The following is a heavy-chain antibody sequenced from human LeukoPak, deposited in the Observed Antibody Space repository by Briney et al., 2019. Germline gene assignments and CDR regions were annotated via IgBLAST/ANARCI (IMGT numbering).Heavy chain of an antibody. V-gene: IGHV3-23*01. D-gene: IGHD6-13*01. Sequence: VGSLRLSCAASGFTLSSYAMSWVRQATGKGLEWVSAISGSGGSTYYADSVKGRFTISRDNSKNTLYLQMNSLRAEDTAVYYCAKDERSSWPPNWFDPWGQGTLVTVSS. CDR2: ISGSGGST. J-gene: IGHJ5*02. CDR1: GFTLSSYA. CDR3: AKDERSSWPPNWFDP.